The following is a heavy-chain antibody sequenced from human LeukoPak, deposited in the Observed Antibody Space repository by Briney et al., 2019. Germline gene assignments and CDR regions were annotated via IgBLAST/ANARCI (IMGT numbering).Heavy chain of an antibody. Sequence: PSETLSLTCTVSGGSISSGSYYWSWIRQPAGKGLEWIGRIYTSGSTNYNPSLKSRVTISVDTSKNQFSLKLSSVTAADTAVFYCARDRPVGWFDPWGQGTLVTVYS. D-gene: IGHD2-15*01. CDR1: GGSISSGSYY. V-gene: IGHV4-61*02. J-gene: IGHJ5*02. CDR2: IYTSGST. CDR3: ARDRPVGWFDP.